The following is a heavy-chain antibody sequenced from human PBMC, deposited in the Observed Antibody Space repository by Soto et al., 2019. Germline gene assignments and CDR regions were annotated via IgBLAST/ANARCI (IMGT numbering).Heavy chain of an antibody. CDR2: IYHSGST. D-gene: IGHD5-12*01. V-gene: IGHV4-30-2*01. CDR3: AAGGGLPRYY. Sequence: SDTWSLTCAVSGPSISTLGYSWSWIRQPPGKGLEWIGYIYHSGSTYYNPSLKSRVTISVDRSKNQFSLKLSSVTAADTAVYYCAAGGGLPRYYWGQG. J-gene: IGHJ4*02. CDR1: GPSISTLGYS.